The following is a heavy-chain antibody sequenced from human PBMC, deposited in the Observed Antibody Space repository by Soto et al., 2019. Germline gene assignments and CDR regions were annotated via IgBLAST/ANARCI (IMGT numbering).Heavy chain of an antibody. D-gene: IGHD3-3*01. CDR2: ISAYNGNT. V-gene: IGHV1-18*01. CDR1: GYTFTIYG. CDR3: ARASHVGTIFGVVMGYFDY. Sequence: ASVKVSCKASGYTFTIYGISWVRQAPGQGLEWMGWISAYNGNTNYAQKLQGRVTMTTDTSTSTAYMELRSLRSDDTAVYYCARASHVGTIFGVVMGYFDYWGQGTLVTVSS. J-gene: IGHJ4*02.